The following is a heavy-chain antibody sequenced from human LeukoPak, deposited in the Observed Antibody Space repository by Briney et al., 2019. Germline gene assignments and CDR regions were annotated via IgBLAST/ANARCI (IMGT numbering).Heavy chain of an antibody. Sequence: GESLKISCQGPEYSFATYWIAWLRQMPGKGLEWMGIIYPSDSDTRYSPSFQGQVTISADKSIKTAYLQWSSLKASDTAMYYCARPLQGIVGATGFDYWGQGALVTVSS. D-gene: IGHD1-26*01. CDR2: IYPSDSDT. J-gene: IGHJ4*02. V-gene: IGHV5-51*01. CDR1: EYSFATYW. CDR3: ARPLQGIVGATGFDY.